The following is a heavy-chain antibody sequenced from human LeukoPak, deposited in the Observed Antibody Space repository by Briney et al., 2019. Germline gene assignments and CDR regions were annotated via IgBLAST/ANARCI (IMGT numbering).Heavy chain of an antibody. CDR1: GGSISSSSYY. D-gene: IGHD2-15*01. J-gene: IGHJ4*02. CDR3: ARGSSSIVVVAGY. V-gene: IGHV4-39*07. CDR2: IYYSGST. Sequence: SETLSLTCTVSGGSISSSSYYWGWIRQPPGKGLEWIGSIYYSGSTYYNPSLKSRVTISVDTSKNQFSLKLSSVTAADTAVYYCARGSSSIVVVAGYWGQGTLVTVSS.